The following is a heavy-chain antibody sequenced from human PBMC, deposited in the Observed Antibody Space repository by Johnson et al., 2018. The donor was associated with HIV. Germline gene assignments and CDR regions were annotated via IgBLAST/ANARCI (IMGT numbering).Heavy chain of an antibody. J-gene: IGHJ3*02. CDR3: ARAPGYPDAFDI. CDR1: GFTFSSYA. D-gene: IGHD5-12*01. CDR2: ISYDGSNK. V-gene: IGHV3-30-3*01. Sequence: QVQVLESGGGVVQPGRSLRLSCAASGFTFSSYAMHWVRQAPGKGLEWVAVISYDGSNKYYADSVKGRFTISRDNSKNSLYLQMNSMRAEDTALYYCARAPGYPDAFDIWGQGTMVTISS.